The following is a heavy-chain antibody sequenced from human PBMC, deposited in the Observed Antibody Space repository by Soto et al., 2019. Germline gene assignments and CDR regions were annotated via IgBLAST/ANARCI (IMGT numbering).Heavy chain of an antibody. Sequence: QVQLQESGPGLVKPSETLSLTCTVSGVSVTSATHYWGWVRQHPGKGLEWIGYVYYSGSTIYNPSLKSRLTLSLDTSKNLVSLKLHSVTAADTAVYYCAREAPDYFDYWGQGTLVTVSS. CDR1: GVSVTSATHY. J-gene: IGHJ4*02. CDR2: VYYSGST. CDR3: AREAPDYFDY. V-gene: IGHV4-61*01.